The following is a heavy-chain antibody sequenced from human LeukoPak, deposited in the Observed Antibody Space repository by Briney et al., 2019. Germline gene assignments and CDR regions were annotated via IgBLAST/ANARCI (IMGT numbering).Heavy chain of an antibody. J-gene: IGHJ3*02. V-gene: IGHV3-23*01. CDR1: GFTFSSYA. CDR2: ISGSGGST. CDR3: AKGFVAVASAFDI. D-gene: IGHD6-19*01. Sequence: GGSLRPSCAASGFTFSSYAMSWVRQAPGKGLEWVSAISGSGGSTYYADSVKGRFTISRDNSKNTLYLQMNSLRAEDTAVYDGAKGFVAVASAFDIWGQGTLVTVSS.